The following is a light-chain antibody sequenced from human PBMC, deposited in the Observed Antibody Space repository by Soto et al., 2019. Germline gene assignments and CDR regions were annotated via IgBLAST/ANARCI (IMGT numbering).Light chain of an antibody. J-gene: IGLJ1*01. CDR3: ISYSASSTPYV. CDR2: EVY. CDR1: SSDIAYYNY. V-gene: IGLV2-14*01. Sequence: QSALTQPASVSGSPGQSITISCTATSSDIAYYNYVSWYQHHPGKAPKLIIYEVYNRPSGVSNRFSGSKSGDTASLSISGLQAEDEADYYCISYSASSTPYVFGTGTKVTV.